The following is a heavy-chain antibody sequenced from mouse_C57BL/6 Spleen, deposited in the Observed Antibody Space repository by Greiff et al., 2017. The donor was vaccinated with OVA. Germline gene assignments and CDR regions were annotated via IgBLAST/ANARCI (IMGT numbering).Heavy chain of an antibody. CDR3: ARQVLPYYAMDY. Sequence: VQVVESGPELVKPGASVKISCKASGYAFSSSWMNWVKQRPGKGLEWIGRIYPGDGDTNYNGKFKGRATLTADKSSSTAYMQLSSLTSEDAAVYFCARQVLPYYAMDYWGQGTSVTVSS. CDR1: GYAFSSSW. J-gene: IGHJ4*01. V-gene: IGHV1-82*01. CDR2: IYPGDGDT.